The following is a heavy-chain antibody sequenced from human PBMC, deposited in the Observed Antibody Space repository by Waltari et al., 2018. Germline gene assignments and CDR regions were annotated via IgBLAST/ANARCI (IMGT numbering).Heavy chain of an antibody. CDR3: ARGAPSRYYYYYGMDV. V-gene: IGHV1-3*01. Sequence: QVQLVQSGAEVKKPGASVKVSCKASGYTFTSYAMHWVRQAPGQRLEGMGWINAGNGNTKYSQKFQGRVTITRDTSASTAYMELSSLRSEDTAVYYCARGAPSRYYYYYGMDVWGQGTTVTVSS. CDR1: GYTFTSYA. J-gene: IGHJ6*02. CDR2: INAGNGNT.